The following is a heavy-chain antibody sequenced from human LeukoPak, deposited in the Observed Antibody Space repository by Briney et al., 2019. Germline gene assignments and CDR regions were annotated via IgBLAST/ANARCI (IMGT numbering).Heavy chain of an antibody. D-gene: IGHD2-2*01. CDR2: ISGDGGST. CDR1: GFTFEDYA. J-gene: IGHJ5*02. Sequence: GGSLRLSCAASGFTFEDYAMHWDRQAPGKGLEWVSLISGDGGSTYYADSVKGRFTISRDNSKNSLFLQMNSLRTEDTALYYCAKGGIVVVPAAWFDPWGQGTLVSVSS. CDR3: AKGGIVVVPAAWFDP. V-gene: IGHV3-43*02.